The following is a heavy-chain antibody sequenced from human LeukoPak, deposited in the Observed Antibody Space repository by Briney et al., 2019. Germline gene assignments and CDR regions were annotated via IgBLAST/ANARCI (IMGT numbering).Heavy chain of an antibody. J-gene: IGHJ3*02. CDR2: IYHSGSA. CDR1: GGSISSSNW. Sequence: SETLSLTCAVSGGSISSSNWWSWVRQPPGKGLEWIGEIYHSGSANYNPSLKSRVTISVDKSKNQFSLKLSSVTAADTAIYYCARGYSSSPQDAFDIWGQGTMVAVSS. V-gene: IGHV4-4*02. D-gene: IGHD6-13*01. CDR3: ARGYSSSPQDAFDI.